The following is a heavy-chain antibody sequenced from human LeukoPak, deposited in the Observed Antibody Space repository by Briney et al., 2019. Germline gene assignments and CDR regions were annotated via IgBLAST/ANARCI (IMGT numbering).Heavy chain of an antibody. CDR3: ARGSVDSSGYWDYYYYYMDV. Sequence: SETLSLTCTVSGGSISSYYWSWIRQPAGKGLEWIGRIYTSGSTNYNPSLKSRVTMSVDTSKNQFSLKLSSVTAADTAVYYCARGSVDSSGYWDYYYYYMDVWGKGTTVTVSS. J-gene: IGHJ6*03. V-gene: IGHV4-4*07. CDR1: GGSISSYY. CDR2: IYTSGST. D-gene: IGHD3-22*01.